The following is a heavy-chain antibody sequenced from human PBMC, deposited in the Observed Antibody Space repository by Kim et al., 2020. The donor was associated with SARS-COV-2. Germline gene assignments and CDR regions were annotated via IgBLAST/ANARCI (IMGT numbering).Heavy chain of an antibody. CDR1: GFTFSSYA. CDR3: VKDHIAVAGKAFNYYGM. Sequence: GGSLRLSCSASGFTFSSYAMHWVRQAPGKGLEYVSAISSNGGSNYYADAVKSRSTVSSDNSKNTLYHQISSLRAEDTAVYCCVKDHIAVAGKAFNYYGM. D-gene: IGHD6-19*01. J-gene: IGHJ6*01. CDR2: ISSNGGSN. V-gene: IGHV3-64D*09.